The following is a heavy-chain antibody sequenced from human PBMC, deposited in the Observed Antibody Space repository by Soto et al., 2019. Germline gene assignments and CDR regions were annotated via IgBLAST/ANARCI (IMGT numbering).Heavy chain of an antibody. CDR1: GGSISSSNW. CDR3: ARKGAAYYDSSGYTAWDY. D-gene: IGHD3-22*01. J-gene: IGHJ4*02. V-gene: IGHV4-4*02. CDR2: IYHSGST. Sequence: QVQLQESGPGLVKPSGTLSLTCAVSGGSISSSNWWSWVRQPPGKGLEWIGEIYHSGSTNYNPSLKRRVTISVDKAKNQFSLKLSSVTAADTAVYYCARKGAAYYDSSGYTAWDYWGQGTLVTVSS.